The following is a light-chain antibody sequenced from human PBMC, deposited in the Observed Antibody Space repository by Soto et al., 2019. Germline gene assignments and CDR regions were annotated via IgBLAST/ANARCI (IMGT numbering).Light chain of an antibody. J-gene: IGKJ5*01. CDR1: QSVTSTY. Sequence: EIVLTQSPGTLSLSPGERATLSCRASQSVTSTYFAWYQQKPGQTPRLIIYGGTTRATGIPDRFSGSGYGTECTLTISRLEPEDVAVYYCQQYGSSPYTLGQGTRLEIK. V-gene: IGKV3-20*01. CDR3: QQYGSSPYT. CDR2: GGT.